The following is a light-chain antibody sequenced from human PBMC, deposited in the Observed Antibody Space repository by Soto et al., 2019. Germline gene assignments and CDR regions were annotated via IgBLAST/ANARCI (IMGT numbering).Light chain of an antibody. Sequence: QSVLTQPASVSGSPGQSITISCTGTSSDVGGYNYVSWYQQHPGKAPKLMIYEVSNRPSGVSNRFSGSKSGNTASLTISGLQADDEADYYCSSYTSSSTLVLGGGTKLTVL. J-gene: IGLJ3*02. V-gene: IGLV2-14*01. CDR2: EVS. CDR1: SSDVGGYNY. CDR3: SSYTSSSTLV.